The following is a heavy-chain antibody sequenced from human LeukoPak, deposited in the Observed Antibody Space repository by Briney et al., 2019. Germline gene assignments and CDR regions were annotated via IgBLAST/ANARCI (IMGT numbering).Heavy chain of an antibody. J-gene: IGHJ3*02. CDR3: ARRRDGSNCGAFDI. CDR2: ISGSGSNI. Sequence: GGSLRLSCAASGFTFSSYAMSWVRHAPGKGLEWVSGISGSGSNIYYLDSVKGRFTISRDNSRNTLYLQMISLRGDDTALYYCARRRDGSNCGAFDIWGQGTMVTVFS. V-gene: IGHV3-23*01. D-gene: IGHD5-24*01. CDR1: GFTFSSYA.